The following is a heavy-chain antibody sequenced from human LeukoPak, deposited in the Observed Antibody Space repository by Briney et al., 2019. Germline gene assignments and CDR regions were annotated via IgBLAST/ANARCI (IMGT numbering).Heavy chain of an antibody. V-gene: IGHV3-21*01. CDR1: GFTFSSYS. J-gene: IGHJ4*02. Sequence: PGGSLRHSCAASGFTFSSYSMNWVRQAPGKGLEWVSSISSSSSYIYYADSVKGRFTISRDNAKNSLYLQMNSLRAEDTAVYYCARRYGGYSYGPPFDYWGQGTLVTVSS. CDR3: ARRYGGYSYGPPFDY. CDR2: ISSSSSYI. D-gene: IGHD5-18*01.